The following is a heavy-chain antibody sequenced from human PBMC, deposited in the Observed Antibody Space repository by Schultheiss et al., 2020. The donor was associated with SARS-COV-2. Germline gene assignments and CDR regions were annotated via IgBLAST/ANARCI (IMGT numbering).Heavy chain of an antibody. Sequence: GESLKISCAASGFTFSSYAMSWVRQAPGKGLEWVAVISYDGSNKYYADSVKGRFTISRDNSRNTLYLQMNSLRAEDTAVYYCARFDSSSWYYYYGMDVWGQGTTVTVSS. D-gene: IGHD6-13*01. CDR1: GFTFSSYA. CDR2: ISYDGSNK. J-gene: IGHJ6*02. CDR3: ARFDSSSWYYYYGMDV. V-gene: IGHV3-30*01.